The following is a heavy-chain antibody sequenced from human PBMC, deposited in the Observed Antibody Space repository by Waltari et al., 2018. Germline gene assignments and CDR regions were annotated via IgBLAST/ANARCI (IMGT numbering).Heavy chain of an antibody. V-gene: IGHV4-34*01. CDR1: GGSFSGYY. CDR3: ARGPTIFGVVNAFDI. D-gene: IGHD3-3*01. Sequence: QVQLQQWGAGLLKPSATLSLTCAVYGGSFSGYYWSWIRQPPGKGLEWIGEINHSGSTNYNPSLKSRVTISVDTSKNQFSLKLSSVTAADTAVYYCARGPTIFGVVNAFDIWGQGTMVTVSS. J-gene: IGHJ3*02. CDR2: INHSGST.